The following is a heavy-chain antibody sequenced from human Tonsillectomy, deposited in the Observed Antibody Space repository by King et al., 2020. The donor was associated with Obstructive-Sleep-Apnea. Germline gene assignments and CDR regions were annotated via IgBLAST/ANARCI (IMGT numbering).Heavy chain of an antibody. V-gene: IGHV4-31*03. Sequence: VQLQESCPGLVKPSQTLSLTCTVSGGSISRGGYYWSWIRQNPGKGLGWIGYIYSSGSTYYNPSLKSRVTISVDTSKNQFSLKLSSVTAADTAVYYCARAGSWETVPDFDYWGQGTLVTVSS. CDR3: ARAGSWETVPDFDY. D-gene: IGHD1-26*01. CDR2: IYSSGST. CDR1: GGSISRGGYY. J-gene: IGHJ4*02.